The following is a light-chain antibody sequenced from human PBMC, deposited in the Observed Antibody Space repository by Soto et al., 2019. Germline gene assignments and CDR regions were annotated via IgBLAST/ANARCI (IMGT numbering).Light chain of an antibody. J-gene: IGLJ2*01. CDR1: SSNIGAGYD. CDR2: GNS. Sequence: QSVLTQPPSVSGAPGQRVTISCTGSSSNIGAGYDVHWYQQLPGTAPKLLIYGNSNRPSGVPDRFSGSKSGTSASLAITGHQAEYEADYYCQSYDSSLAVFGRGTQLTVL. CDR3: QSYDSSLAV. V-gene: IGLV1-40*01.